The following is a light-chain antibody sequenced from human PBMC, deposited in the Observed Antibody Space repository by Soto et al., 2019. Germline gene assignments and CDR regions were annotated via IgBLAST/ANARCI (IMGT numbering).Light chain of an antibody. Sequence: EIVLTQSPATLSLSPGERATLSCRASQSVSSSLAWYQQKPGQAPRLLIYDASNRATGIPARFSGSGSGTDFTLTISSLEPEYFAVYYCQQRSNWPPEWTFGQGTKLEIK. CDR3: QQRSNWPPEWT. CDR1: QSVSSS. V-gene: IGKV3-11*01. CDR2: DAS. J-gene: IGKJ2*02.